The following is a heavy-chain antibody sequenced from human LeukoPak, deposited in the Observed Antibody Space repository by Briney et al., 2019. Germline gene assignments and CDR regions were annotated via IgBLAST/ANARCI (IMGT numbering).Heavy chain of an antibody. D-gene: IGHD3-10*01. V-gene: IGHV3-11*05. CDR2: ISSSYGYT. J-gene: IGHJ4*02. CDR1: GFTFSDYY. CDR3: ARGGGTYGFLFDY. Sequence: GGSLRLSCAASGFTFSDYYTSWIRQAPGKGLEWISYISSSYGYTDYADSVKGRFTISRDNAKSSLYLHLNSLRAEDTAVYYCARGGGTYGFLFDYWGQGTLVTVSS.